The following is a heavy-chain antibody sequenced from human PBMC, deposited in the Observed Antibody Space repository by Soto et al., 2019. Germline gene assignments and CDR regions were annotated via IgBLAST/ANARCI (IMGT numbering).Heavy chain of an antibody. CDR1: GGTFSSYA. D-gene: IGHD3-22*01. Sequence: SVKVSCKASGGTFSSYAISWVRQAPGQGLEWMGGIIPIFGTANYAQKFQGRVTITADESTSTAYMELSSLRSEDTAVYYCARVRALGPNESQNYYDSSGYYYNAFDIWGQGTMVTVSS. CDR2: IIPIFGTA. V-gene: IGHV1-69*13. J-gene: IGHJ3*02. CDR3: ARVRALGPNESQNYYDSSGYYYNAFDI.